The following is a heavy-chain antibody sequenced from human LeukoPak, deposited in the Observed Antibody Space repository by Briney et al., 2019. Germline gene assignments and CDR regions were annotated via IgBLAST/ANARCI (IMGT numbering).Heavy chain of an antibody. CDR2: IKSDGSSK. J-gene: IGHJ4*02. CDR1: GFTFSSNW. V-gene: IGHV3-74*01. CDR3: ALFSWPYY. Sequence: GGSLRLSCAASGFTFSSNWMHWVRQAPGKGLVWVSRIKSDGSSKSYADSVKGRFTISRDNAKNTLYLQMNSLRAEDTAVYYCALFSWPYYWGQGTLVTVSS.